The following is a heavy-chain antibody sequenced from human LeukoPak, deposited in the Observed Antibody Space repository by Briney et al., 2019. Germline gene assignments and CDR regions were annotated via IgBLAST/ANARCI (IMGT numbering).Heavy chain of an antibody. Sequence: PGGSLRLSCAASGFTFSSYAMSWVRQAPGKGLEWVSAISGSGGSTYYADSVKGRFTISRDNSKNTLYLQMNSLRAEDTAVYYCAKDFFSAMVPYYMDVWGKGTTVTVSS. CDR3: AKDFFSAMVPYYMDV. V-gene: IGHV3-23*01. CDR1: GFTFSSYA. CDR2: ISGSGGST. J-gene: IGHJ6*03. D-gene: IGHD5-18*01.